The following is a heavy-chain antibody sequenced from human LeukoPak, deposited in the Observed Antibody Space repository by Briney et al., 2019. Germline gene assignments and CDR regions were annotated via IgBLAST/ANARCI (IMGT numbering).Heavy chain of an antibody. D-gene: IGHD5-12*01. V-gene: IGHV4-31*03. CDR2: INYSGTT. J-gene: IGHJ4*02. Sequence: PSQTLSLTCSVSGDSFSSADHYWSWIRQRPGQGLEWIGYINYSGTTSYNPSLKSRVTLSVDASKNHFSLKLISVTAADTAVYYCARGVEAYCTETTCFVYSGYDVFFDSWGQGTLVTVSS. CDR3: ARGVEAYCTETTCFVYSGYDVFFDS. CDR1: GDSFSSADHY.